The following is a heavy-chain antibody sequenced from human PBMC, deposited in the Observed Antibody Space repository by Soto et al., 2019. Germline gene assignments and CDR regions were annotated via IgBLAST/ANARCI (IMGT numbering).Heavy chain of an antibody. D-gene: IGHD3-3*01. CDR1: GGTFSSYA. CDR3: SSPTNFGLEKAFDI. CDR2: IIPIFGPA. Sequence: QVQLVQSGAEVQKPGSSVKVSCKASGGTFSSYAISWVRQAPGQGLEWMGGIIPIFGPANYAQKFLGRVTITADESMSTAFMELCSLRYEDTAVYYCSSPTNFGLEKAFDIWGQGTMVTVSS. V-gene: IGHV1-69*01. J-gene: IGHJ3*02.